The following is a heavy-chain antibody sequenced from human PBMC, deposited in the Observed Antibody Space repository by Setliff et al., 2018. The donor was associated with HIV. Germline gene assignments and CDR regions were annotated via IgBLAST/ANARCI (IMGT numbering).Heavy chain of an antibody. J-gene: IGHJ5*02. CDR1: GGSISSDNW. Sequence: LSLTCAVSGGSISSDNWWTWVRQPPGKGLEWIGEIYHSEYTNYNASLRSRVIISVDKSKNQFSLKLISLTAADTAKYFCARGVQAQVVLMSYVKGRFDPWGQGTLVTVSS. V-gene: IGHV4-4*01. CDR3: ARGVQAQVVLMSYVKGRFDP. D-gene: IGHD2-8*01. CDR2: IYHSEYT.